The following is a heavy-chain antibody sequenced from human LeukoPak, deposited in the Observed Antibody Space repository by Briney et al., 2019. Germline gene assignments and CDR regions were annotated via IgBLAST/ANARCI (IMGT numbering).Heavy chain of an antibody. CDR2: ISSSTTYT. D-gene: IGHD3-10*01. V-gene: IGHV3-11*05. CDR3: ARDGKSGYYGSGTYYNVYYFDY. Sequence: GGGLRLSSAASGFTFCVYNMSWVPQAPGKGLEWIAYISSSTTYTKYAHPVRGRFTISRDNAKTSLYLQMNSLTAEDTAVYYCARDGKSGYYGSGTYYNVYYFDYWGQGAHVTVSS. CDR1: GFTFCVYN. J-gene: IGHJ4*02.